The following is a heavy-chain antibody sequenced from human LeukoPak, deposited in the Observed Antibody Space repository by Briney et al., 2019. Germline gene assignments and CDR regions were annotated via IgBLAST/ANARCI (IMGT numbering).Heavy chain of an antibody. CDR2: INHSGST. V-gene: IGHV4-34*01. J-gene: IGHJ4*02. Sequence: SETLSLTCAVYGGSFSGYYWSWIRQPPGKGLEWIGEINHSGSTNYNPSLKSRVTISVDTSKNQFSLKLSSVTAADTAVYYCARELRDGYNYHYFDNWGQGTLVTVSS. D-gene: IGHD5-12*01. CDR3: ARELRDGYNYHYFDN. CDR1: GGSFSGYY.